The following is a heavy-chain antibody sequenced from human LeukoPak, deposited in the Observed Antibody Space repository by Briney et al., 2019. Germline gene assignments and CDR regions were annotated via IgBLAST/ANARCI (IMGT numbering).Heavy chain of an antibody. CDR2: ISFDGSNK. D-gene: IGHD6-13*01. CDR1: GFTFSNAW. J-gene: IGHJ4*02. CDR3: AKERDSWYYFDY. Sequence: GGSLRLSCGASGFTFSNAWMSWVRQAPGKGLEWVAVISFDGSNKYYADSVKGRFTISSDNSKNTLYLQMNSLRAEDTAVYYCAKERDSWYYFDYWGQGTLVTVSS. V-gene: IGHV3-30*18.